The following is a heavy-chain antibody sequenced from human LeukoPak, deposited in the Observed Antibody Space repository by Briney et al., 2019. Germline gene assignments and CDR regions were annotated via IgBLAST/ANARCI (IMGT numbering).Heavy chain of an antibody. Sequence: GASVKVSCKASGYTFTSYAMHWVRQAPGQRLEWMGWINAGNGNTKYSQKFQGRVTITADESTSTAYMELSSLRSEDTAVYYCARGLSSRGQWLPNDAFDIWGQGTMVTVSS. V-gene: IGHV1-3*01. CDR1: GYTFTSYA. CDR2: INAGNGNT. D-gene: IGHD6-19*01. CDR3: ARGLSSRGQWLPNDAFDI. J-gene: IGHJ3*02.